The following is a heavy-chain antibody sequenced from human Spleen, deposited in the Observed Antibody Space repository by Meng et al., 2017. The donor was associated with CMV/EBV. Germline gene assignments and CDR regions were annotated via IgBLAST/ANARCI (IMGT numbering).Heavy chain of an antibody. CDR1: GIDFYRSA. CDR2: IAIGTGIT. Sequence: PSVKVSCKTSGIDFYRSAIQWVRQARGQRLEWMGGIAIGTGITKYAQRFQQRVTISRDMGTGAAYMELPSLRLEDTAVYYCAASSSYFEDSFVFPISYYFAMDVWGPGTTVTVSS. V-gene: IGHV1-58*02. D-gene: IGHD3-9*01. CDR3: AASSSYFEDSFVFPISYYFAMDV. J-gene: IGHJ6*02.